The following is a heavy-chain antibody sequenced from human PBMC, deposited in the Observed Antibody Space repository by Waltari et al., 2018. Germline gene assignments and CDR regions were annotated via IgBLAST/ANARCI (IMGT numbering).Heavy chain of an antibody. V-gene: IGHV4-34*01. CDR3: ARGRGGVVPF. J-gene: IGHJ4*02. D-gene: IGHD3-3*01. CDR1: GGSCSGYY. Sequence: QVQLQQWGAGLLKPSETLSLTCAVYGGSCSGYYWSWIRQPPGKGLEWIGEINHSGSTNYNPSLKSRVTISVDTSKNQFSLKLSSVTAADTAVYYCARGRGGVVPFWGQGTLVTVSS. CDR2: INHSGST.